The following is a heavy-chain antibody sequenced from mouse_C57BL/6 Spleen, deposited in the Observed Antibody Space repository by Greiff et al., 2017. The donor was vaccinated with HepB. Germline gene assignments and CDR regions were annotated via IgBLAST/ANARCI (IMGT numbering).Heavy chain of an antibody. J-gene: IGHJ3*01. CDR2: IYPRSGNT. D-gene: IGHD2-1*01. CDR1: GYTFTSYG. V-gene: IGHV1-81*01. CDR3: ARGGYGNYPAWFAY. Sequence: VQLQESGAELARPGASVKLSCKASGYTFTSYGISWVKQRTGQGLEWIGEIYPRSGNTYYNEKFKGKATLTADKSSSTAYMELRSLTSEDSAVYFCARGGYGNYPAWFAYWGQGTLVTVSA.